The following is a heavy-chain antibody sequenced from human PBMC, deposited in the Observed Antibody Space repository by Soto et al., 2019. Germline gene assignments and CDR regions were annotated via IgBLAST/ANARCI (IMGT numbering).Heavy chain of an antibody. J-gene: IGHJ6*02. CDR3: ARRFLESNNRGMYV. CDR2: ISGSGGGT. V-gene: IGHV3-23*01. Sequence: GGSLRLCCAASGFTFSSYAMSWVRQAPGKGLEWVSAISGSGGGTCYADSVKGRFTISRDNAKNTLSLQMSSLRVEDTAVYFCARRFLESNNRGMYVCGRGTTVTVSS. D-gene: IGHD3-3*01. CDR1: GFTFSSYA.